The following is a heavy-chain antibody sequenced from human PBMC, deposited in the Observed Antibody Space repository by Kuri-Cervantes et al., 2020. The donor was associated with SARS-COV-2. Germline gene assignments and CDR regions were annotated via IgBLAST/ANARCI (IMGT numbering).Heavy chain of an antibody. CDR3: ATGRVVPGGYWFDP. D-gene: IGHD2-2*01. J-gene: IGHJ5*02. V-gene: IGHV4-39*02. Sequence: ESLKISCTVSGGSISSGGYYWSWIRQHPGKGLEWIGSIHYRGTTYYKPSLNSRVTISVDTSKNLFSLRLTSVTATDTAIYYCATGRVVPGGYWFDPWGQGILVTVSS. CDR1: GGSISSGGYY. CDR2: IHYRGTT.